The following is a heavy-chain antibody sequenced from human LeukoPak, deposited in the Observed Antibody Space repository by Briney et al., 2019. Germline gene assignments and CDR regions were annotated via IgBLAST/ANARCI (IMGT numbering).Heavy chain of an antibody. D-gene: IGHD2-2*01. CDR2: MYYSGTT. J-gene: IGHJ6*02. CDR3: ARAPRYCSSTNCYYYYGMDV. CDR1: GGSISSYY. V-gene: IGHV4-59*01. Sequence: SETLSLTCTVSGGSISSYYWSWIRQPPGKGLEWIGYMYYSGTTNYNPSLKSRVTISVDASKNQFSLKLSSVTAADTAVYYCARAPRYCSSTNCYYYYGMDVWGQGTTVTVFS.